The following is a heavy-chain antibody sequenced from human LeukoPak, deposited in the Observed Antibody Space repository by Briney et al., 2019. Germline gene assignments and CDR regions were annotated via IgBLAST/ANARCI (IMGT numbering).Heavy chain of an antibody. CDR2: INPNSGGT. D-gene: IGHD6-6*01. CDR3: ARVGSITARKNYFDY. Sequence: ASVNVSCMAAGYTFTAYYIHWVRQAPGQGLEWMGWINPNSGGTNSAQKFQGRVTMTRDSSISTAYMEISRLTSDDTAVYHCARVGSITARKNYFDYWGQGTLVTVSS. J-gene: IGHJ4*02. CDR1: GYTFTAYY. V-gene: IGHV1-2*02.